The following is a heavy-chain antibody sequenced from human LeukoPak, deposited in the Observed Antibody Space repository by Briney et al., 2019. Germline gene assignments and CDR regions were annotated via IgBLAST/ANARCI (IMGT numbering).Heavy chain of an antibody. CDR3: ARDSMRMGSFYDSRRDVFDI. CDR1: GYTFTSYG. Sequence: GASVKVSCKASGYTFTSYGISWVRQAPGQGLEWMGWISAYNGNTNYAQKLQGRVTMTTDTSTRTAYMELRSLRSDDTAVYCCARDSMRMGSFYDSRRDVFDIWGQGTMVTVSS. CDR2: ISAYNGNT. D-gene: IGHD3-22*01. J-gene: IGHJ3*02. V-gene: IGHV1-18*01.